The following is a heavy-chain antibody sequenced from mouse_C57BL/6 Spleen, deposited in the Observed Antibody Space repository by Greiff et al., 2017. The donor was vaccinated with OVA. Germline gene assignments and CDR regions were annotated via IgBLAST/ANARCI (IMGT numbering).Heavy chain of an antibody. V-gene: IGHV1-5*01. Sequence: EVQLQESGTVLARPGASVKMSCKTSGYTFTSYWMHWVKQRPGQGLEWIGAIYPGNSDTSYNQKFKGKAKLTAVTSASTAYMELSSLTNEDSAVYYCTNIYYDYERGFAYWGQGTLVTVSA. D-gene: IGHD2-4*01. J-gene: IGHJ3*01. CDR1: GYTFTSYW. CDR3: TNIYYDYERGFAY. CDR2: IYPGNSDT.